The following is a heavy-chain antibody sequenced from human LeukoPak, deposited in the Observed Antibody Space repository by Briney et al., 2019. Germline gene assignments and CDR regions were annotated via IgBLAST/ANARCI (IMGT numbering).Heavy chain of an antibody. CDR1: GFTFSNHA. J-gene: IGHJ4*02. CDR2: INSNGGTT. D-gene: IGHD4-17*01. Sequence: GGSLRLSCAASGFTFSNHAMGWVRQAPGKGLDWVSGINSNGGTTYYADSVRGRFTISRDSSQNTLYLQMNSLRAEDTAVYYCAKAVGTSVTYFDYWGQGTLVTVSS. CDR3: AKAVGTSVTYFDY. V-gene: IGHV3-23*01.